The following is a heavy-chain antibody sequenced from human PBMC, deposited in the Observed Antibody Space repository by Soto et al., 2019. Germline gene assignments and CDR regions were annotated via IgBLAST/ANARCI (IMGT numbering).Heavy chain of an antibody. CDR2: IGGTGRST. V-gene: IGHV3-23*01. CDR3: AKDPYYYDSKTIGGAFDI. D-gene: IGHD3-22*01. CDR1: GFTFINFA. Sequence: PGGSLRLSCAASGFTFINFAMTCCRHSPFKWLEWVSGIGGTGRSTYYADSVKGRFTISRDNSRNTLYLQMNSLRAEDTALYYCAKDPYYYDSKTIGGAFDIWGQGTMVTVSS. J-gene: IGHJ3*02.